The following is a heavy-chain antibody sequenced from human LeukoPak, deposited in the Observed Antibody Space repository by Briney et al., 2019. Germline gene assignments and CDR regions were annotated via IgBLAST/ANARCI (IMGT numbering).Heavy chain of an antibody. CDR2: IRFDASNI. Sequence: GSLRLSCAASGFTFSDYGMHWVRQAPGKGLEWVAFIRFDASNIYYADSVKGRFTISRDNSKSTLCLQMNSLRAEDAAIYYCAKDSEDGHNWAPFDYWGQGTLVTVSS. D-gene: IGHD5-24*01. J-gene: IGHJ4*02. CDR1: GFTFSDYG. CDR3: AKDSEDGHNWAPFDY. V-gene: IGHV3-30*02.